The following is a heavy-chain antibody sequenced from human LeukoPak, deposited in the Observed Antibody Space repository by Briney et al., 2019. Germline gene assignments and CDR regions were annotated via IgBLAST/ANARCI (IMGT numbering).Heavy chain of an antibody. Sequence: GGSLRLSCAASGFTFSSYAMHWVRQAPGKGLEWVAVISYDGSNKYYADSVKGRFTISRDNSKNTLYLQMNSLRAEDTAVYYCARAIGYGGNPTADAFDIWGQGTMVTVSS. CDR1: GFTFSSYA. D-gene: IGHD4-23*01. J-gene: IGHJ3*02. CDR3: ARAIGYGGNPTADAFDI. CDR2: ISYDGSNK. V-gene: IGHV3-30-3*01.